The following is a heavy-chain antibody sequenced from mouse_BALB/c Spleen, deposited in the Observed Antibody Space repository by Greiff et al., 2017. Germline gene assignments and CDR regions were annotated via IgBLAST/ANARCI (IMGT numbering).Heavy chain of an antibody. CDR1: GYSITSGYY. Sequence: EVKVEESGPGLVKPSQSLSLTCSVTGYSITSGYYWNWIRQFPGNKLEWMGYISYDGSNNYNPSLKNRISITRDTSKNQFFLKLNSVTTEDTATYYCARGELWFAYWGQGTLVTVSA. CDR2: ISYDGSN. V-gene: IGHV3-6*02. J-gene: IGHJ3*01. CDR3: ARGELWFAY.